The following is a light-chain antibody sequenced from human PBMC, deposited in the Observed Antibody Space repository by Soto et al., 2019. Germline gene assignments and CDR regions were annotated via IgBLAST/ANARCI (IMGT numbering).Light chain of an antibody. V-gene: IGKV3-15*01. Sequence: EIVMTQSPATLSVSPGERATLSCRASQSVSSNLAWYQQKPGQAPRLLIYAASARATDVPGRFSAGGSGTEFTLPISSLQPEDSAVYYCQQYENWPPWTFGQGTKVEI. CDR1: QSVSSN. CDR3: QQYENWPPWT. CDR2: AAS. J-gene: IGKJ1*01.